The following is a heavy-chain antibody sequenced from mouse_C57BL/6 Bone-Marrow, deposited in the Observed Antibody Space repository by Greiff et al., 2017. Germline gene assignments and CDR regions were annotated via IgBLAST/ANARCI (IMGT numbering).Heavy chain of an antibody. CDR1: GFTFSSYG. Sequence: EVQLVESGGDLVKPGGSLKLSCAASGFTFSSYGMSWVRQTPDKRLEWVATISSGGSYTYYPDSVKGRFTFSRDNAKNTLYLQMSSLKSEDTAVYYFAREGYGGAMDYWGQGTSVTVSS. CDR3: AREGYGGAMDY. CDR2: ISSGGSYT. J-gene: IGHJ4*01. D-gene: IGHD1-1*01. V-gene: IGHV5-6*01.